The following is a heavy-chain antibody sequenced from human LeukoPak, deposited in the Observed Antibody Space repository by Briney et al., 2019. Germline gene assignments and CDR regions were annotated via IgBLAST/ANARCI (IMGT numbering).Heavy chain of an antibody. CDR1: GGSISSNNYY. J-gene: IGHJ4*02. CDR3: ASSPSGYWWNFDC. Sequence: PSETLSLTCTVSGGSISSNNYYWGWIRQPPGKGLEWIGSTYYSGSTYNNPSLKSRVTISVDTTKNQFSLKLTSVTAADTAVYYCASSPSGYWWNFDCWGQGTLATVSS. CDR2: TYYSGST. D-gene: IGHD3-22*01. V-gene: IGHV4-39*01.